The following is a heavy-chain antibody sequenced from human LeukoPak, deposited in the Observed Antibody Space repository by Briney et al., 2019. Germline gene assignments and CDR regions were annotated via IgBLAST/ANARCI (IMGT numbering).Heavy chain of an antibody. CDR1: GDSISSYY. V-gene: IGHV4-4*09. J-gene: IGHJ4*02. CDR3: TRRAPTSYGHYLDS. Sequence: PSETLSLTCTVSGDSISSYYWSWIRQTPGKGLEWIGYIHTNGRTNYSPSLKSRVTMSVDSSKNQLSLMLSSVTAADTAVCYCTRRAPTSYGHYLDSWGQGTLVTVSS. CDR2: IHTNGRT. D-gene: IGHD3-10*01.